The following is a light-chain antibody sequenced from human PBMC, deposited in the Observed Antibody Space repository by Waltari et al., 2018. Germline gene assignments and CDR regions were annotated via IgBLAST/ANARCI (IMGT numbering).Light chain of an antibody. CDR2: DAS. V-gene: IGKV3-11*01. CDR3: QQRSNWPIT. J-gene: IGKJ5*01. CDR1: QSVSSY. Sequence: DTVLTQSPATLCLSPGERATLSCRASQSVSSYLACYQQKPGQAPRLLIYDASNRATGIPARFSGSGSGTDFTLTISSLEPEDFAVYYCQQRSNWPITFGQGTRLEIK.